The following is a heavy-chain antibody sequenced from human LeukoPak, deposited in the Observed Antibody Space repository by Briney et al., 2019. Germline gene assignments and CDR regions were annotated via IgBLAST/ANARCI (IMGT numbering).Heavy chain of an antibody. J-gene: IGHJ4*02. CDR1: RYTLGGYY. D-gene: IGHD6-19*01. CDR2: SNTNSGGT. V-gene: IGHV1-2*02. CDR3: ARANSGWYPYFDY. Sequence: TSLKPSCKASRYTLGGYYIECVRQAPGHGLEWMGWSNTNSGGTNYAQNFQGRVTMTRDTSISTAYMELRRLRSDDTAAYYCARANSGWYPYFDYWGQGSLVTVSS.